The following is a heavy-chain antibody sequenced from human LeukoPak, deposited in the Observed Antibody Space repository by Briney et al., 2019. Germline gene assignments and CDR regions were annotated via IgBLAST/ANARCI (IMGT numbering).Heavy chain of an antibody. CDR2: IQYSGST. CDR1: VGAISSYY. CDR3: ARESYGGSYYVVDYFDY. Sequence: SETLSLTRTLSVGAISSYYWGWIRPPPGQGLGWHGYIQYSGSTNHNPSLKSRVTITVDTSKKQFSLKLSSVTAADTAGYYCARESYGGSYYVVDYFDYWGQGTLVTVSS. D-gene: IGHD1-26*01. J-gene: IGHJ4*02. V-gene: IGHV4-59*01.